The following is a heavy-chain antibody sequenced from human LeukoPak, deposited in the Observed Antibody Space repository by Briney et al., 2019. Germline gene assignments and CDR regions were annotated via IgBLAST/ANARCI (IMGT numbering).Heavy chain of an antibody. CDR2: INHSGST. V-gene: IGHV4-34*01. J-gene: IGHJ6*02. D-gene: IGHD5-18*01. CDR3: ARARGYSYGFQGYYYGMDV. Sequence: SETLSLTCAVYGGSFSGYYWGWIRQPPGKGREWIGSINHSGSTNYTPSLKSRVTISVATSKNQFSLKLSSVTAADTAVYYCARARGYSYGFQGYYYGMDVWGQGTTVTVSS. CDR1: GGSFSGYY.